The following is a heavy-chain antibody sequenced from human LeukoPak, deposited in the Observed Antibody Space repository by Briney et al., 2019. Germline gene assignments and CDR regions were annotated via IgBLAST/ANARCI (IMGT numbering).Heavy chain of an antibody. J-gene: IGHJ4*02. V-gene: IGHV3-21*01. Sequence: GGSLRLSCAASGFTFNNYGMNWVRQAPGKGLEWVSSISSSSTYIYYADSVKGRFTISRDNAKNSLYLQMNSLRAEDTAVYYCATDDYGGLDYWGQGTLVTVSS. CDR2: ISSSSTYI. CDR1: GFTFNNYG. CDR3: ATDDYGGLDY. D-gene: IGHD4-23*01.